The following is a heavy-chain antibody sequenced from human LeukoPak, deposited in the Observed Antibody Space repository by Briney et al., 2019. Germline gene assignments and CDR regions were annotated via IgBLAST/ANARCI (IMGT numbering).Heavy chain of an antibody. Sequence: GGSLRHSCAASGFTFTTYVMSWVRQAPGKGLEWLSSISDSGGSTYYADSVKGRFTISRDNSKNTLYLQMNSLRAEDTAVYYCARPREWELLYFDYWGQGTLVTVSS. J-gene: IGHJ4*02. CDR3: ARPREWELLYFDY. CDR2: ISDSGGST. CDR1: GFTFTTYV. D-gene: IGHD1-26*01. V-gene: IGHV3-23*01.